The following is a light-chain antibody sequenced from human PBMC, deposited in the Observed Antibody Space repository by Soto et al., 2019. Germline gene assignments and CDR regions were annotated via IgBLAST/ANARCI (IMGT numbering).Light chain of an antibody. CDR2: KAS. CDR3: QQYNSYSQFT. Sequence: DIQMTQSPSTLSASVGDRVTITCRASQSIKNWLAWYQQKPGEAPKLLIYKASTLETGVPSRFSGSGSATEFTLIISCLQPDDVSTYYCQQYNSYSQFTFGPGTKVDIK. J-gene: IGKJ3*01. CDR1: QSIKNW. V-gene: IGKV1-5*03.